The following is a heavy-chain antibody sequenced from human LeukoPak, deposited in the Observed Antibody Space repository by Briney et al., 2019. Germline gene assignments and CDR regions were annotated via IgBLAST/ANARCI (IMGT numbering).Heavy chain of an antibody. CDR2: IYYSGST. J-gene: IGHJ5*02. D-gene: IGHD3-22*01. V-gene: IGHV4-61*08. CDR3: ARDVKSSGYGDWFDP. CDR1: GGSISSGGYY. Sequence: SETLSLTCTVSGGSISSGGYYWSWIRQPPGKGLEWIGYIYYSGSTNYNPSLKSRVTISVDTSKNQFSLKLSSVTAADTAVYYCARDVKSSGYGDWFDPWGQGTLVTVSS.